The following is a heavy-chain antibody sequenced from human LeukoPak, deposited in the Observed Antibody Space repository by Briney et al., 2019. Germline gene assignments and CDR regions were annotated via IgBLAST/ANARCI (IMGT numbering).Heavy chain of an antibody. CDR3: ARRTSYLYGMDV. V-gene: IGHV1-8*01. Sequence: ASVKVSCKASGYSFSSYVINWVRQAPGQGLEWMGWMNPNSGNTGYAQKFQGRVTMTRSTSIKTAYMEVKNLTSEDTTLYYCARRTSYLYGMDVSRQGSMVIASS. CDR2: MNPNSGNT. D-gene: IGHD3/OR15-3a*01. CDR1: GYSFSSYV. J-gene: IGHJ6*02.